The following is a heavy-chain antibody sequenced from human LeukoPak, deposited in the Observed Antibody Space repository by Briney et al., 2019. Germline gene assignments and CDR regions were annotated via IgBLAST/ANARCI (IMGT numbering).Heavy chain of an antibody. Sequence: GGSLRLSCAASGLTFSSYSMNWVRQAPGKGLEWVSYISSSSSTIYYADSVKGRFTISRDNAKNSLYLQMNSLRAEDTAVYYCARDYCTSTTCPNWFDPWGQGTLVTVSS. CDR3: ARDYCTSTTCPNWFDP. D-gene: IGHD2-2*01. V-gene: IGHV3-48*01. CDR1: GLTFSSYS. CDR2: ISSSSSTI. J-gene: IGHJ5*02.